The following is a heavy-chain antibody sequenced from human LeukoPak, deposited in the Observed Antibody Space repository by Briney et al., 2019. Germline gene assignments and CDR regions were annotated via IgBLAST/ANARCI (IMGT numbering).Heavy chain of an antibody. V-gene: IGHV3-7*01. CDR3: ARHSRGSPIDD. Sequence: PGGSLRLSCAASGFTFNSYWMSWVRQAPEKGLEWLANIRQDGSDNQYVDSVKGRFTISRDNAKNSLYLQMNSLSAEDTAVYYCARHSRGSPIDDWGQGTLVTVSS. J-gene: IGHJ4*02. D-gene: IGHD2-15*01. CDR2: IRQDGSDN. CDR1: GFTFNSYW.